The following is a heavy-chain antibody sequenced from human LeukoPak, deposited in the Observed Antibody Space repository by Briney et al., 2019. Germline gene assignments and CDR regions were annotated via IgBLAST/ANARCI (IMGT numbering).Heavy chain of an antibody. CDR1: GVTFSDVW. CDR2: TNRKADGGTI. J-gene: IGHJ4*02. V-gene: IGHV3-15*01. D-gene: IGHD3-10*01. CDR3: ATGGHYYGS. Sequence: GGSLRLSCAASGVTFSDVWMSWVRQAPGKGLEWGGRTNRKADGGTIDYAAPVKGRFIISRDDSKSTLDLQMSSLKTDDTAVYYCATGGHYYGSWGQGTLVTVSP.